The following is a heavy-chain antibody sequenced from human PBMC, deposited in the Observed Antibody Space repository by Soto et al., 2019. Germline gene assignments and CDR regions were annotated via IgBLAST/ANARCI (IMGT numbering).Heavy chain of an antibody. D-gene: IGHD3-3*01. CDR2: IKSKTDGGTT. CDR3: TTGLTIFGVVMGSYGMDV. V-gene: IGHV3-15*01. Sequence: EVQLVESGGGLVKPGGSLRLSCAASGFTFSNAWMSWVRQAPGKGLEWVGRIKSKTDGGTTDYAAPVKGRFTISRDDSKNTLYLQMNSLKTEDTAVYYCTTGLTIFGVVMGSYGMDVWGQGTTVTVSS. J-gene: IGHJ6*02. CDR1: GFTFSNAW.